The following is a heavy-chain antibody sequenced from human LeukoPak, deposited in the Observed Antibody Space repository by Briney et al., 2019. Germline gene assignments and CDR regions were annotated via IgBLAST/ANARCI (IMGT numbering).Heavy chain of an antibody. Sequence: GGSLRLSCAGSGFTFSNYWMHWVRQAPGKGLVWVSRINSDGTDARYADSVKGRFTISRDNSKNTLYLQMNSLRAEDTAVYYCARTAAAAGYYYYYGMDVWGKGTTVTVSS. CDR3: ARTAAAAGYYYYYGMDV. CDR1: GFTFSNYW. J-gene: IGHJ6*04. CDR2: INSDGTDA. V-gene: IGHV3-74*01. D-gene: IGHD6-13*01.